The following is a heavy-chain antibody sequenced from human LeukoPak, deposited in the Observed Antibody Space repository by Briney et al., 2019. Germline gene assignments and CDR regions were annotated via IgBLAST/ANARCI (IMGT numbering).Heavy chain of an antibody. Sequence: GGSLRLSCAASGFTFSTYAMSWVRQAPGKGLEWVSAITGGGAATSYADSVKGRFTISRVNSKNTVYLQMNGLRAEDTAVYYCAKGSYYDSSGSFYFDYWGQGTLVTVSS. CDR3: AKGSYYDSSGSFYFDY. D-gene: IGHD3-22*01. V-gene: IGHV3-23*01. CDR2: ITGGGAAT. CDR1: GFTFSTYA. J-gene: IGHJ4*02.